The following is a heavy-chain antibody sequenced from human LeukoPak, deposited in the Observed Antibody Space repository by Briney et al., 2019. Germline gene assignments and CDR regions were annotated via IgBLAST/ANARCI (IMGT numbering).Heavy chain of an antibody. CDR3: TTEKEYCSGGNCYFLAFDF. V-gene: IGHV3-15*01. Sequence: GGSLRLSCAASALTFSDARMSWVRQAPGKGLEWVGRIKSETDGGTTYYATPVKGRFTISRDDSKNTLYLQMNSLKIEDTAVYYCTTEKEYCSGGNCYFLAFDFWGQGTMVTVSS. CDR1: ALTFSDAR. J-gene: IGHJ3*01. CDR2: IKSETDGGTT. D-gene: IGHD2-15*01.